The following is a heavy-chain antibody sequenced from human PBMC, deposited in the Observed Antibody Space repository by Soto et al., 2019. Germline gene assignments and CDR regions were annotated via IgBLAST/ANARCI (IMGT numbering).Heavy chain of an antibody. Sequence: QVQLQESGPGLVKPSDTLSLTCAVSGYSISSSNWWGWIRQPPGKGLEWIGYIYYSGTTYYNPSLTCRVTMSVDTSKNQFSLKLTSVTAVDTAVYYCARREIQGPIDYWGQGTLVTVSS. CDR3: ARREIQGPIDY. J-gene: IGHJ4*02. D-gene: IGHD1-26*01. V-gene: IGHV4-28*01. CDR2: IYYSGTT. CDR1: GYSISSSNW.